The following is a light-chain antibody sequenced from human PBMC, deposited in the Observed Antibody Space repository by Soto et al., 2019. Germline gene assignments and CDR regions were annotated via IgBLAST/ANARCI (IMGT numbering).Light chain of an antibody. Sequence: EIVLTQSPATLSLSPGERATLSCRASQSVSSYLAWYQQKPGQAPRLLIYDASNRATGIPARFSGSGSGTDFTLTISILEPEDFAVYYCQQRSNWGFTFGPGTKVDIK. J-gene: IGKJ3*01. CDR1: QSVSSY. CDR2: DAS. V-gene: IGKV3-11*01. CDR3: QQRSNWGFT.